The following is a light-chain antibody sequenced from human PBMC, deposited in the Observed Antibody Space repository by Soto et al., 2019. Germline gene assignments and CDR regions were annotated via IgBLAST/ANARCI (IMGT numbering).Light chain of an antibody. V-gene: IGLV3-21*02. Sequence: SYVLTQPPSVSVAPGQAARITCGRNNIGSKSVHWYQQRPGQAPVLVVYDDSDRPSGIPERFSGSNSGNTATLTLSRVEVGDEADYYCQVWDYSTDHVLFGGGTKVTVL. J-gene: IGLJ2*01. CDR1: NIGSKS. CDR3: QVWDYSTDHVL. CDR2: DDS.